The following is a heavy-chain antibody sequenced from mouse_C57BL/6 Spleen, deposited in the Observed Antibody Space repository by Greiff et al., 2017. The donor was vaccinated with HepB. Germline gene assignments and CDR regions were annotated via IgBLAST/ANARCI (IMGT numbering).Heavy chain of an antibody. CDR3: ARGGKPDCDY. CDR1: GYTFTDSY. J-gene: IGHJ2*01. V-gene: IGHV1-19*01. CDR2: INPYHGGT. Sequence: EVQLQQSGPVLVKPGASVKMSCKASGYTFTDSYLNWVKPSHGKSLEWIGVINPYHGGTSYNQKFKGKATLTVDQSSSTAYMELNSLTSEDSAVYDCARGGKPDCDYWGQGTTLTVSS. D-gene: IGHD6-1*01.